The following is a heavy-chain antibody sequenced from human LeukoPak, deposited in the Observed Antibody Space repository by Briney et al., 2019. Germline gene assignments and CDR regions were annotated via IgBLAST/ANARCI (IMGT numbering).Heavy chain of an antibody. CDR2: IQYDGSYK. Sequence: GGSLRLSCAASEFTFSSYGMHWVRRAPGKGLERVAFIQYDGSYKDYGDSVKGRFTISRDNSKNPLYLQMNSLRAEDTAVYFCAKDVVGQQWPENYWGQGTLVTVSS. CDR1: EFTFSSYG. V-gene: IGHV3-30*02. J-gene: IGHJ4*02. CDR3: AKDVVGQQWPENY. D-gene: IGHD6-19*01.